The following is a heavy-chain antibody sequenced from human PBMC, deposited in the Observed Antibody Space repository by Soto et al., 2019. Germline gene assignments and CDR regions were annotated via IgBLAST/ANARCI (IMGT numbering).Heavy chain of an antibody. CDR3: ARGGTTVISYYLDY. V-gene: IGHV3-9*01. D-gene: IGHD4-17*01. CDR2: ISWNSDRV. CDR1: GFTFDDYT. J-gene: IGHJ4*02. Sequence: EVQVVESGGGLVQPGRSLRLSCAASGFTFDDYTMHWVRQAAGKGLEWVSSISWNSDRVAYADSVKGRFTISRDNAKNSLLLQMNSLRTDDTALYYCARGGTTVISYYLDYWGQGTLVTVSS.